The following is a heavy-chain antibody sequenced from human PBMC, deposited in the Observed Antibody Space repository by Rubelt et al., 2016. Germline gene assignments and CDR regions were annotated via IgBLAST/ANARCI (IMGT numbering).Heavy chain of an antibody. V-gene: IGHV3-53*01. CDR2: IHSGGST. J-gene: IGHJ6*02. CDR1: GFSVSGNW. CDR3: AKGPSGDV. Sequence: EVQLVESGGGLIQPGGSLRLSCAASGFSVSGNWMSWVRQAPGRGLEWVSVIHSGGSTFYADSVKGRFTGASDSSRNTVSLQMSSLGVEDTAVYYCAKGPSGDVWGRGTTVTVSS.